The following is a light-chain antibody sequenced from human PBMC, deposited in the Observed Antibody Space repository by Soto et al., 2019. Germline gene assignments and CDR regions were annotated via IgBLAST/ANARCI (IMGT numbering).Light chain of an antibody. CDR1: QSVDNY. V-gene: IGKV3-11*01. J-gene: IGKJ4*01. CDR3: QQRSNWPPA. CDR2: DAS. Sequence: EIVLTQSPATLSLSPGERATLSCRASQSVDNYLAWYQHKPGQAPRLLIYDASNRATGIPARFSGSGSGTEFTLTISSLEPEDFAVYYCQQRSNWPPAFGGGTKVEIK.